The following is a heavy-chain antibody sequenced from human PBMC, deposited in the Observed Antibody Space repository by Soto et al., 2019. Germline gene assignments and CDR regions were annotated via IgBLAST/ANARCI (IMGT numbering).Heavy chain of an antibody. Sequence: EVQLVESGGGLVQPGGSLRLSCAVSGFTFSTFSMNWVRRAPGKGLEWVSYISSSSGNIYYADSVKGRFTISRDNARNSLYLQMNSLRDEDTAVYYCVGSKENYDSSGAFDFWGQGTLVTVSS. V-gene: IGHV3-48*02. CDR2: ISSSSGNI. J-gene: IGHJ4*02. D-gene: IGHD3-22*01. CDR3: VGSKENYDSSGAFDF. CDR1: GFTFSTFS.